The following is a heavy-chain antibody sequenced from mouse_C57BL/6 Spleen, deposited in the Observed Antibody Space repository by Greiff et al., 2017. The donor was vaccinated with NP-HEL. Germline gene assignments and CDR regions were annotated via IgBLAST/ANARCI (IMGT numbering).Heavy chain of an antibody. V-gene: IGHV14-4*01. CDR3: TVFITTVVADFDY. D-gene: IGHD1-1*01. J-gene: IGHJ2*01. CDR2: IDPENGDT. CDR1: GFNIKDDY. Sequence: VQLQQSGAELVRPGASVKLSCTASGFNIKDDYMPWVKQRPEQGLEWIGWIDPENGDTEYASKFQGKATITADTSSNTAYLQLSSLTSEDTAVYYCTVFITTVVADFDYWGQGTTLTVSS.